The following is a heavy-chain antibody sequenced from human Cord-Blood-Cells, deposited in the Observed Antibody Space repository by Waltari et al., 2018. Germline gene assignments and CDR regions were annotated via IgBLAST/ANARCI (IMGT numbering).Heavy chain of an antibody. CDR2: LSYDGSNK. V-gene: IGHV3-30-3*01. J-gene: IGHJ4*02. CDR1: GFTFSSYA. D-gene: IGHD2-2*01. CDR3: AREKGDCSSTSCYAFGDY. Sequence: QVQLVESGGGVVQPGRSLRLSCAASGFTFSSYAMHWVRQAPGKGLEWVAVLSYDGSNKDYADSVKGRFTISRDNSKNTLYLQMNSRRAEDTAVYYCAREKGDCSSTSCYAFGDYWGQGTLVTVSS.